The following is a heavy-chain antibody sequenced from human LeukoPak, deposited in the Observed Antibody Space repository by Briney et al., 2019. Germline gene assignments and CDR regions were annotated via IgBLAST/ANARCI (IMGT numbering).Heavy chain of an antibody. CDR2: ISSSSSTI. J-gene: IGHJ4*02. Sequence: GGSLRLSCAASGFTFSSYSMNWVRQAPGKGLEWVSYISSSSSTIYYADSVKGRFTISRDNAKNSLYLQMNSLRAEDTAVYYCARAVYSSSWYVRTEASAYWGQGTLVTVSS. V-gene: IGHV3-48*01. D-gene: IGHD6-13*01. CDR3: ARAVYSSSWYVRTEASAY. CDR1: GFTFSSYS.